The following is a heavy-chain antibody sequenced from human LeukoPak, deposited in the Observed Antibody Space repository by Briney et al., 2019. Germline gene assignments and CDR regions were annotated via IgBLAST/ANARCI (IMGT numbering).Heavy chain of an antibody. CDR2: ISAYNGNT. CDR1: GYTFTSYG. Sequence: ASVKVSCKASGYTFTSYGISWVRQAPGQGLEWMGCISAYNGNTNYAQKLQGRVTMTTDTSTSTAYMELRSLRSDDTAVYYCARGDPADYYYGMDVWGQGTTVTVSS. CDR3: ARGDPADYYYGMDV. J-gene: IGHJ6*02. V-gene: IGHV1-18*01.